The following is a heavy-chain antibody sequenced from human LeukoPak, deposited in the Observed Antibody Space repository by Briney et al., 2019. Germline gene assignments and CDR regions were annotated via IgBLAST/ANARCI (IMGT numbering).Heavy chain of an antibody. V-gene: IGHV3-21*01. D-gene: IGHD3-22*01. CDR3: ARGYDSSGYYHFDY. CDR1: GFTFSIYS. J-gene: IGHJ4*02. CDR2: ISSSSSYI. Sequence: GSLRLSCAASGFTFSIYSMNWVRQAPGKGLEWVSSISSSSSYIYYADSVKGRFTISRDNAKNSLYLQMNSLRAEDTAVYYCARGYDSSGYYHFDYWGQGTLVTVSS.